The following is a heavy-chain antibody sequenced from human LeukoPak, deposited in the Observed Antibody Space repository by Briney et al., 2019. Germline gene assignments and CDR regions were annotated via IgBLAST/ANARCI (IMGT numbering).Heavy chain of an antibody. Sequence: SQTLSCTCAVSGDSVSSNSAAWNWIRQSPSRGLEWLGRTYYRSKWYNDYAVSVKSRITINPDTSKNQFSLQLNSVTPEDTAVYYCVRDDGIGLDAFDVWSPGTMVTVSS. CDR3: VRDDGIGLDAFDV. J-gene: IGHJ3*01. CDR1: GDSVSSNSAA. V-gene: IGHV6-1*01. D-gene: IGHD1-14*01. CDR2: TYYRSKWYN.